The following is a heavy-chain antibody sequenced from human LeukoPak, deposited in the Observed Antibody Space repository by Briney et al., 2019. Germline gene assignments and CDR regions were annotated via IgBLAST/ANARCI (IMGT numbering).Heavy chain of an antibody. D-gene: IGHD3-10*01. V-gene: IGHV4-4*07. CDR2: IYTSGST. CDR1: GGSISNYC. J-gene: IGHJ4*02. Sequence: SETLSLTCNVSGGSISNYCWSWIRQPAGKGLEWIGRIYTSGSTNYNPSLKSRVTMSVDTSKNQFSPKLSSVTAADTAVYYCARGGYYGSGSYHLEFDYWGQGTLVTVSS. CDR3: ARGGYYGSGSYHLEFDY.